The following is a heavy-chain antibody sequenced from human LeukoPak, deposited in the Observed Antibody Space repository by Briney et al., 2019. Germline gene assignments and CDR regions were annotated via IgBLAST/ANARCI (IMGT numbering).Heavy chain of an antibody. CDR2: ISYDGSNK. D-gene: IGHD6-19*01. CDR3: ARDASWGIAVAGHFDY. V-gene: IGHV3-30-3*01. CDR1: EFTFSSYA. J-gene: IGHJ4*02. Sequence: GGSLRLSCAASEFTFSSYAMHWVRQAPGKGLEWVAVISYDGSNKYYSDSVKGRFTISRDNSKNTLYLQMNSLRAEDTAVYYCARDASWGIAVAGHFDYWGQGTLVTVSS.